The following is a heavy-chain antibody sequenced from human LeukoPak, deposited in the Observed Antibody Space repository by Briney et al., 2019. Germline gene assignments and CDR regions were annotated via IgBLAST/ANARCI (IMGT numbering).Heavy chain of an antibody. CDR2: IKQDGGEK. D-gene: IGHD1-14*01. J-gene: IGHJ4*02. CDR1: GFIFRNYW. Sequence: PGGSLRLSCAGSGFIFRNYWMSWVRQAPGKGLEWVANIKQDGGEKYYVDSVTGRFTISRDNAKNSLYLQMNSLRAEDTAVYYCVKDNPLDYWGQGTLVIVSS. CDR3: VKDNPLDY. V-gene: IGHV3-7*01.